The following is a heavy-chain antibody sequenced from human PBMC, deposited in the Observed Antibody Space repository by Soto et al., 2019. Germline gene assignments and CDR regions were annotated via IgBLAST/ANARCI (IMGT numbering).Heavy chain of an antibody. CDR2: TSYDGSNK. CDR1: GFTPSNYA. J-gene: IGHJ4*02. Sequence: QVQLVESGGAVVQPGRSLRLSCAASGFTPSNYAMYWVRQAPGKGREWGAVTSYDGSNKYYADSVKGRFTISRDNSKNTLYLQMSSLRAEDTAVYYCARDLVPGSGSSYFDYWGQGTLVIVSS. CDR3: ARDLVPGSGSSYFDY. V-gene: IGHV3-30-3*01. D-gene: IGHD1-26*01.